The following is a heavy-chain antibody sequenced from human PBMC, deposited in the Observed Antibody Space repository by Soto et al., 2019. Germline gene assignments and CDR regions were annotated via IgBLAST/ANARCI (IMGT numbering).Heavy chain of an antibody. V-gene: IGHV1-69*12. CDR1: GGTFSSYA. Sequence: QVQLVQSGAEVKKPGSSVKVSCKASGGTFSSYAISWVRQAPGQGLEWMGGIIPIFGTANYAQKFQGRVTMTADESTSTAYMELSSLRSEDTAVYYCARGPLSPDYVWGSYRPFDYWGQGTLVTVSS. CDR2: IIPIFGTA. J-gene: IGHJ4*02. D-gene: IGHD3-16*02. CDR3: ARGPLSPDYVWGSYRPFDY.